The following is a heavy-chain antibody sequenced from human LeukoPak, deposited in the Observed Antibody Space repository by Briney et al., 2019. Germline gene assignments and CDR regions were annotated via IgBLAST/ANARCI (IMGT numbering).Heavy chain of an antibody. CDR2: IKQDGGEE. CDR3: ARDKIEGPSNFDN. Sequence: GGSLRLSCAASGFTFSRYWMTWVRQAPGKGLEWVANIKQDGGEEYYVDSVKGRFTISRDNAKNSLYLQMSSLRAEDTAIYYCARDKIEGPSNFDNWGQGILVIVSS. D-gene: IGHD2/OR15-2a*01. J-gene: IGHJ4*02. CDR1: GFTFSRYW. V-gene: IGHV3-7*03.